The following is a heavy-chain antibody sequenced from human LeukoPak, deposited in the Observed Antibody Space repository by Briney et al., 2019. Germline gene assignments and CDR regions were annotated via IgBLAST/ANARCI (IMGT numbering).Heavy chain of an antibody. D-gene: IGHD4-23*01. CDR3: ARGDDYGGNWYYFDY. V-gene: IGHV3-53*01. CDR2: IYRGGNT. CDR1: GFTFSNYA. J-gene: IGHJ4*02. Sequence: TGGSVRLSCVVSGFTFSNYAMSWVRQAPGKGLEWVSVIYRGGNTYYADSVKGRFTISRDNSKNTVYLQMNSLRAEDTAVYYCARGDDYGGNWYYFDYWGQGTLVTVSS.